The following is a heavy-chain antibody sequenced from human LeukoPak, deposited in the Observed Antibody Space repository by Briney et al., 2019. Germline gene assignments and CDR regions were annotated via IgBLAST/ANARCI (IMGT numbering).Heavy chain of an antibody. CDR3: ARVSEYSSSAFDY. J-gene: IGHJ4*02. V-gene: IGHV1-69*06. CDR2: IIPIFGTA. D-gene: IGHD6-6*01. Sequence: VASVKVSCKASGGTFSSYAISWVRQAPGQGLEWMGGIIPIFGTANYAQKFQGRVTITADKSTSTAYMELSSLRSEDTAVYYCARVSEYSSSAFDYWGQGTLVTVSS. CDR1: GGTFSSYA.